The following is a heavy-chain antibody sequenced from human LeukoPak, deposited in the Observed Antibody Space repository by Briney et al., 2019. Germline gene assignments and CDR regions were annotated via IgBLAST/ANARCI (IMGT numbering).Heavy chain of an antibody. Sequence: SETLSLTCAVSGYSISSGYYWGWIRQPPGKGLEWIGSIYHSGSTYYNPSLKSRVTVSVDTSKNQFSLKLSSVTAADTAVYYCARDRSGYMGDAFDIWGQGTMVTVSS. J-gene: IGHJ3*02. CDR2: IYHSGST. CDR3: ARDRSGYMGDAFDI. V-gene: IGHV4-38-2*02. D-gene: IGHD5-12*01. CDR1: GYSISSGYY.